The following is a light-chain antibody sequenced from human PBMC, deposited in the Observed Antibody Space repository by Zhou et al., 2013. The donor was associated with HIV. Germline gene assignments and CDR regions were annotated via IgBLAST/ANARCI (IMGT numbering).Light chain of an antibody. Sequence: DIQMTQSPSSLSASVGDEVTITCQASRDIRVFLNWFLQRPGKAPKLLIYDTAILERGVSSRFRGSASGTNFTLTITSLQPEDSGTFYCQQYDDLPLTFGGGTKVEIK. J-gene: IGKJ4*01. CDR3: QQYDDLPLT. CDR2: DTA. V-gene: IGKV1-33*01. CDR1: RDIRVF.